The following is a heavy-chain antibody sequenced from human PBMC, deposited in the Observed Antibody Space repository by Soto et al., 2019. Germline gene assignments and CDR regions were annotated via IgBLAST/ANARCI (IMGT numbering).Heavy chain of an antibody. V-gene: IGHV1-18*01. J-gene: IGHJ4*02. D-gene: IGHD2-15*01. CDR1: GYTFTSYG. CDR3: ARVGPLLRGDIVVVVASYFDY. Sequence: QVQLVQSGAEVKKPGASVKVSCKASGYTFTSYGISWVRQAPGQGLEWMGWISAYNGNTNYAQKLQGRVTMTTATSTSTAYMELRSLRSDDTAVYYCARVGPLLRGDIVVVVASYFDYWGQGTLVTVSS. CDR2: ISAYNGNT.